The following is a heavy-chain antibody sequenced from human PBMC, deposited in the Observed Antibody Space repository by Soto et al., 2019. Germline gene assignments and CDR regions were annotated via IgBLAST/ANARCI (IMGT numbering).Heavy chain of an antibody. J-gene: IGHJ5*02. CDR1: GYTFSGHA. Sequence: QVHFVQSGAEVKKPGASVKVSCKASGYTFSGHAIHWLRQAPGQRPEWLGWINAGNSKTYYSEKFEGRVTFTRDTVATTVNMELTSLTSEDTAVYYCGRDQSGTGYYVDWSDPWGQGTLVTVSS. D-gene: IGHD3-10*02. CDR3: GRDQSGTGYYVDWSDP. V-gene: IGHV1-3*01. CDR2: INAGNSKT.